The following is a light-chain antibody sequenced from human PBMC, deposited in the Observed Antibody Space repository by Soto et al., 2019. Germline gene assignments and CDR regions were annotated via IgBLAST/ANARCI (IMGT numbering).Light chain of an antibody. Sequence: QSVLTQPPSVSGSPGQSVAISCTGTSSDVGSYNRVSWYQQPPGTAPKVMIYEVSNRPSGVPDRFSGSKSGNTASLTISGLQAEDEADYYCTSYTSSSTYVFGTGTKLTVL. CDR1: SSDVGSYNR. V-gene: IGLV2-18*02. CDR2: EVS. J-gene: IGLJ1*01. CDR3: TSYTSSSTYV.